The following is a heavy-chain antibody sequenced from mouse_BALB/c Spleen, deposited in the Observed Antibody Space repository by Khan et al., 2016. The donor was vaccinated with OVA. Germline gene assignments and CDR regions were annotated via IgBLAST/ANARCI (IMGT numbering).Heavy chain of an antibody. D-gene: IGHD2-10*01. CDR1: GFSLTGYG. CDR2: IWGDGST. V-gene: IGHV2-6-7*01. Sequence: VQLQQSGPGLVAPSQSLSITCTVSGFSLTGYGVNWVRQPPGKGLEWLGMIWGDGSTDYNSALKSRLSISKDNSKSQVFLKMNSLQNSDTARYYVARAYYGNYREAMDYWGQGTSVTVSS. J-gene: IGHJ4*01. CDR3: ARAYYGNYREAMDY.